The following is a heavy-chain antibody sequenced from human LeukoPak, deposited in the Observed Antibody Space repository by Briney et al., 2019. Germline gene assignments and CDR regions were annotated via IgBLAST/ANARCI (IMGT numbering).Heavy chain of an antibody. D-gene: IGHD3-10*01. Sequence: PSETLSLTCTVSGGSISSSSYYWGWIRQPPGKGLEWIGSIYYSGSTYYNPSLKSRVTISVDTSKNQFSLKLSSVTAADTAVYYCARAYGSGSYYNGYYYYMDVWGKGTTVTISS. J-gene: IGHJ6*03. CDR3: ARAYGSGSYYNGYYYYMDV. CDR1: GGSISSSSYY. V-gene: IGHV4-39*07. CDR2: IYYSGST.